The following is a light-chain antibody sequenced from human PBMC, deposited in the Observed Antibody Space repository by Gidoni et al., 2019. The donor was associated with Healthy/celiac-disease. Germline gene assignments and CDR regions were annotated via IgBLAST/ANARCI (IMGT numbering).Light chain of an antibody. CDR1: QSISSY. CDR2: AAS. CDR3: QQSYSTPPT. Sequence: DIQMTQSPPSLSASVGDRVTIPCRASQSISSYLNWYQQKPGKAPKLLIYAASSLQSGVPSRFSGSGSGTDFTLTISSLQPEDFATYYCQQSYSTPPTFXGXTKVEIK. V-gene: IGKV1-39*01. J-gene: IGKJ4*01.